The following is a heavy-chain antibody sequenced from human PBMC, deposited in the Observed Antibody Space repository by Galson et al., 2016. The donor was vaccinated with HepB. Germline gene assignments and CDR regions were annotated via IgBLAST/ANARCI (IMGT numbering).Heavy chain of an antibody. Sequence: QSGAEVKKPGESLRISCKPSGNGFTNNWIAWLRQMPGAGLEWMGRVHLGDSATRYTPSFQGQVTISADKSINTAYLQWSSLKPSDSGMYYGARSIPVWGSSSWFWFDPWGQGTLVTVSS. CDR3: ARSIPVWGSSSWFWFDP. D-gene: IGHD6-13*01. CDR1: GNGFTNNW. V-gene: IGHV5-51*01. CDR2: VHLGDSAT. J-gene: IGHJ5*02.